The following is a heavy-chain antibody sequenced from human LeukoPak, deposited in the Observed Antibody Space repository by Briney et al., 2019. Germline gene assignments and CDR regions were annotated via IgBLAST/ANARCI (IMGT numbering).Heavy chain of an antibody. CDR2: INHSGST. Sequence: SETLSLTCAVYGGSISGYYWSWIRQPPGKGLEWIGEINHSGSTNYNPSLKSRVTISVDTSKNQFSLKLSSVTAADTAVYYCARGRRYSSSPIDYWGQGTLVTVSS. D-gene: IGHD6-6*01. CDR3: ARGRRYSSSPIDY. CDR1: GGSISGYY. V-gene: IGHV4-34*01. J-gene: IGHJ4*02.